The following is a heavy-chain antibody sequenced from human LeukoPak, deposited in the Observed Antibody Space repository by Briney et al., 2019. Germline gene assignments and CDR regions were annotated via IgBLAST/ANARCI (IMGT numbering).Heavy chain of an antibody. J-gene: IGHJ1*01. CDR1: GFSFSIYS. D-gene: IGHD5-24*01. CDR3: ARLTRVGYNSYVY. CDR2: FKNDGSSA. V-gene: IGHV3-74*01. Sequence: PGGSLRLSCAASGFSFSIYSMNWVRQAPGKGLVWVSRFKNDGSSATYADSVKGRFTISRDEAKNTLYLQMNSLRVEDTAVYYCARLTRVGYNSYVYWGQGTLVTVSS.